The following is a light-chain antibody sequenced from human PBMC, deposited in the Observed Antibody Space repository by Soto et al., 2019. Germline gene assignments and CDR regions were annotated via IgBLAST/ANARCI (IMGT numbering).Light chain of an antibody. Sequence: QSALTQPASVSGSPGQSITISCTGTSSDGGSYNLVSWYQQHPGKAPKLMIYEGSKRPSGVSNRFSGSKSGNTASLTISGLQAEDEADYYCCSYAGSLRVFGTGTKVTVL. J-gene: IGLJ1*01. V-gene: IGLV2-23*01. CDR3: CSYAGSLRV. CDR2: EGS. CDR1: SSDGGSYNL.